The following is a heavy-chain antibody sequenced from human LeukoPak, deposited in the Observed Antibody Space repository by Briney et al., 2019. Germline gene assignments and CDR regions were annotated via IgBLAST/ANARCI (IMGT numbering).Heavy chain of an antibody. D-gene: IGHD1-26*01. CDR1: GYNFRNYW. CDR2: IYPGDSET. V-gene: IGHV5-51*01. J-gene: IGHJ4*02. CDR3: ASMFSGPPTTFDY. Sequence: GESLKISCRGSGYNFRNYWIGWVRQMPGQGLEWMGVIYPGDSETRYSPSFQGQVTISADKSINTAYLQWSSLKASDTSMYYCASMFSGPPTTFDYWGQGTLVTVPS.